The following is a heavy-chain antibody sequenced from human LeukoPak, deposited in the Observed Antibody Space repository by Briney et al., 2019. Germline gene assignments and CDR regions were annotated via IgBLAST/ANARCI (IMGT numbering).Heavy chain of an antibody. D-gene: IGHD6-13*01. CDR3: AKYSSGSWPGTDY. V-gene: IGHV3-30*02. CDR2: IWYDGSNK. Sequence: GGSLRLSCAASGFTFSSYGMLWVRQAPGKELEWVAVIWYDGSNKYYADSVKGRFTISRDNSKSTLYLQMDSLRPEDTAVYYCAKYSSGSWPGTDYWGQGTLVTVSS. CDR1: GFTFSSYG. J-gene: IGHJ4*02.